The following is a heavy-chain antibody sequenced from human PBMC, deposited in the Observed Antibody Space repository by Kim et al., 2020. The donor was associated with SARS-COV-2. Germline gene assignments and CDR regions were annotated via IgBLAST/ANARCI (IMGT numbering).Heavy chain of an antibody. CDR1: GGSISSSSYY. J-gene: IGHJ5*02. CDR3: ARGEDGSGSYYNRRPYNWFDP. Sequence: SETLSLTCTVSGGSISSSSYYWGWIRQPPGKGLEWIGSIYYSGSTYYNPSLKSRVTISVDTSKNQFSLKLSSVTAAGTAVYYCARGEDGSGSYYNRRPYNWFDPWGQGTLGTVSS. V-gene: IGHV4-39*07. D-gene: IGHD3-10*01. CDR2: IYYSGST.